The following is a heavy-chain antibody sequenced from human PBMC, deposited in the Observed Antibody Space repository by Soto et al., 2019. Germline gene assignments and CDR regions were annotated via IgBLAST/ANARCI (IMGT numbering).Heavy chain of an antibody. V-gene: IGHV3-23*01. CDR3: SCGVVIIWYFDY. Sequence: GGSLRLSCAASGFTFSSYAMSWVRQAPGKGLEWVSAISGSGGSTYYADSVKGRFTISRDNSKNTLYLQMNSLRAEDTAVYYCSCGVVIIWYFDYWGQGTLVTVSS. J-gene: IGHJ4*02. CDR2: ISGSGGST. D-gene: IGHD3-3*01. CDR1: GFTFSSYA.